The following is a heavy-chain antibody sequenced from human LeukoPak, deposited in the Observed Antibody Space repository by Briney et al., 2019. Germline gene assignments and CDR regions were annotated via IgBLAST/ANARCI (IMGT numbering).Heavy chain of an antibody. D-gene: IGHD6-19*01. CDR3: ARGGVFSSGWYVDY. J-gene: IGHJ4*02. CDR2: ISSSSDYI. Sequence: GGSLRLSCAASGFTFISYNMNWVRQAPGKGLEWVSSISSSSDYIYYADSVKGRFTISRDNAKNSLYLQMNSLRAEDTAVYYCARGGVFSSGWYVDYWGQGTLVSVSS. V-gene: IGHV3-21*01. CDR1: GFTFISYN.